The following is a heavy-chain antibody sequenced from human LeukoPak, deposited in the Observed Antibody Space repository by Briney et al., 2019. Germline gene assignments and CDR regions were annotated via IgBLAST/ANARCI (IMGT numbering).Heavy chain of an antibody. CDR1: GFTFSSSA. CDR2: ISGSGGST. D-gene: IGHD2-2*01. Sequence: GGSLRLSCTTSGFTFSSSAMSWVRQAPGKGLEWVSAISGSGGSTYYADSVKSRFTISRDNSKNTLYLQMNSLRAEDTAVYYCAKDRHAPGRYCSSTTCFPFDPWGQGTLVTVSS. CDR3: AKDRHAPGRYCSSTTCFPFDP. J-gene: IGHJ5*02. V-gene: IGHV3-23*01.